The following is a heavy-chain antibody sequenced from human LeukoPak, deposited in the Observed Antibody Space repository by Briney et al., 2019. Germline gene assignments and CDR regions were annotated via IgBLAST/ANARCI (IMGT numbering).Heavy chain of an antibody. J-gene: IGHJ4*02. V-gene: IGHV3-23*01. CDR3: AKDTRYSGSYYFVFDY. Sequence: GGSLRLSCAASGFTFSSYAMSWVRQAPGKGLEWVSAISGSGGSTYYADSVKGRFTISRDNSKNTLYLQMNSLRAEDTAVYYCAKDTRYSGSYYFVFDYWGQGTLVTVSS. CDR1: GFTFSSYA. CDR2: ISGSGGST. D-gene: IGHD1-26*01.